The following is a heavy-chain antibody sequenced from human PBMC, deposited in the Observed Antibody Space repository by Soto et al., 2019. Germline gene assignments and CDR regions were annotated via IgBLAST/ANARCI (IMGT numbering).Heavy chain of an antibody. D-gene: IGHD5-18*01. V-gene: IGHV3-30*18. J-gene: IGHJ4*02. CDR1: GFTFRNYG. CDR2: ISYAGSDQ. CDR3: AKVGSYGYGSNSDVEY. Sequence: QVQLVESGGGVVQPGSSLRLSCAVSGFTFRNYGMHWVRQAPGKGLEWVALISYAGSDQYYGESVKGRFTISRDSSKNTLYLDVSSLRLEDTAVYYCAKVGSYGYGSNSDVEYWGQGTMVTVSS.